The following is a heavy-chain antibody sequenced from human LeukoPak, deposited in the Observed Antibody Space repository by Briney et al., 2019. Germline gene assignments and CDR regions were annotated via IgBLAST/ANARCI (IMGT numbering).Heavy chain of an antibody. D-gene: IGHD4-17*01. V-gene: IGHV3-48*01. CDR1: GFTFSSYG. Sequence: GGSLRLSCAASGFTFSSYGMSWVRQAPGKGLEWVSYISISSSIIYYADSVKGRFTISRDNAKNSLYLQMNSLRAEDTAVYYCARVNYGDYLPSFDYWGQGTLVTVSS. J-gene: IGHJ4*02. CDR3: ARVNYGDYLPSFDY. CDR2: ISISSSII.